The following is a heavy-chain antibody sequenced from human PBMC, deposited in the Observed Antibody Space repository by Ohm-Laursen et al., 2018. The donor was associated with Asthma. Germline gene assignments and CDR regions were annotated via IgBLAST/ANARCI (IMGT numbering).Heavy chain of an antibody. D-gene: IGHD6-6*01. CDR2: ISAYNGNT. CDR1: DYTFTSYG. CDR3: ARLPQMRSSSSWGDWFDP. Sequence: GTSVKVSCKASDYTFTSYGISWVRQAPGQGLEWMGWISAYNGNTNYAQKLQGRVTMTTDTSTSTAYMELRSLRSDDTAVYYCARLPQMRSSSSWGDWFDPWGQGTLVTVSS. V-gene: IGHV1-18*01. J-gene: IGHJ5*02.